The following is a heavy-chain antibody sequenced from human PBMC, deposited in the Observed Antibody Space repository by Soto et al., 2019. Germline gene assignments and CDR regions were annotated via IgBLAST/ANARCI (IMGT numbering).Heavy chain of an antibody. V-gene: IGHV4-59*01. Sequence: SETLSLTCTVSGGSISSYYWSWIRQPPGEGLEWIGYIYYSGSTNYNPSLKSRVTISVDTSKNQFSPKLSSVTAADTAVYYCARDGGMVRGVIPHWFDPWGQGTLVTVSS. CDR1: GGSISSYY. CDR3: ARDGGMVRGVIPHWFDP. D-gene: IGHD3-10*01. CDR2: IYYSGST. J-gene: IGHJ5*02.